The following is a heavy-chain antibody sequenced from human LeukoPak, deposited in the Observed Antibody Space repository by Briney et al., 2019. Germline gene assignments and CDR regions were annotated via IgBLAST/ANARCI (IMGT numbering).Heavy chain of an antibody. D-gene: IGHD6-13*01. Sequence: GGSLRLSCAASGFTFSSYEMNWGRQAPGKGLEWVSYISTSGNTRYYADSVKGRFTISRDNAKNSLYLQMNSLRAEDTAVYYCAREIGAAGNYFDYWGQGTLVTVSS. V-gene: IGHV3-48*03. CDR1: GFTFSSYE. CDR3: AREIGAAGNYFDY. J-gene: IGHJ4*02. CDR2: ISTSGNTR.